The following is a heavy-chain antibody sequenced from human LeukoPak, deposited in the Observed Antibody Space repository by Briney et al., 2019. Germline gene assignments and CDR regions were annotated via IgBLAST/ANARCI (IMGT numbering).Heavy chain of an antibody. CDR3: ASSDYDFWSGYPLLGMDV. V-gene: IGHV4-34*01. Sequence: PSETLSLTCAVYGGSFSGYYWSWIRRPPGKGLEWIGEINHSGSTNYNPSLKSRVTISVDTSKNQFSLKLSSVTAADTAVYYCASSDYDFWSGYPLLGMDVWGQGTTVTVSS. CDR1: GGSFSGYY. D-gene: IGHD3-3*01. J-gene: IGHJ6*02. CDR2: INHSGST.